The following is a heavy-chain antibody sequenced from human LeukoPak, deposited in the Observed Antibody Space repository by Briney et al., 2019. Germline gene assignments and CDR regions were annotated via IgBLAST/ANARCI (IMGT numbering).Heavy chain of an antibody. CDR3: AREGVAAAGAFDN. D-gene: IGHD6-13*01. CDR2: MYYSGSS. CDR1: GGSIRGYY. V-gene: IGHV4-59*01. J-gene: IGHJ4*02. Sequence: SETLSLTCTVSGGSIRGYYWSWIRQPPGKGLEWIAHMYYSGSSKYNPYLKSRATISRDTSKNQFSLRLTSVTVADTAVYFCAREGVAAAGAFDNWGQGTLVTVSA.